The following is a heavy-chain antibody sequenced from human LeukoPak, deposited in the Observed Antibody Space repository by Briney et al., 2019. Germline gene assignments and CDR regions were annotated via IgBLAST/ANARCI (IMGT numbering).Heavy chain of an antibody. V-gene: IGHV4-34*01. Sequence: SETLSLTCAVYGGSFSGYYWSWIRQPPGKGLEWIGEINHSGSTNYNPSLKSRVTISVDTSKNQFSLKLSSVTAADTAVYYCARSARYYDFWIGYYANDAFDIWGQGTMVTVSS. CDR3: ARSARYYDFWIGYYANDAFDI. CDR1: GGSFSGYY. CDR2: INHSGST. D-gene: IGHD3-3*01. J-gene: IGHJ3*02.